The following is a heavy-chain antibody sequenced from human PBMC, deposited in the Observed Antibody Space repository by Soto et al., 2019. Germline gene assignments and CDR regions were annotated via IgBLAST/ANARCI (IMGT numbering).Heavy chain of an antibody. D-gene: IGHD5-18*01. CDR3: ATYRGYSSIGNDY. V-gene: IGHV4-59*01. CDR1: GGSISSYY. CDR2: IYYSGST. Sequence: SETLSLTCSVSGGSISSYYWSWIRQPPGKGLEWIGYIYYSGSTNYNPSLKSRVTISVDTSKNQISLKVNSVTAADTAVYYCATYRGYSSIGNDYWGQGTLVTVSS. J-gene: IGHJ4*02.